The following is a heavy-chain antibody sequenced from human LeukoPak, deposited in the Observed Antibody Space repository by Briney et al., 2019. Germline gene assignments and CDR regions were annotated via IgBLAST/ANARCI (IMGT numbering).Heavy chain of an antibody. V-gene: IGHV4-59*08. CDR3: ARRTAKTPNYFDY. CDR2: IYYSGNT. CDR1: GDSINNYY. Sequence: SETLSLTCTVSGDSINNYYWTWIRQPPGKGLDWIGYIYYSGNTNYNPSLKSRVTISLDTYKNQFSLKLTSVTAADTAMYYCARRTAKTPNYFDYWGQGALVTVSA. D-gene: IGHD1-1*01. J-gene: IGHJ4*02.